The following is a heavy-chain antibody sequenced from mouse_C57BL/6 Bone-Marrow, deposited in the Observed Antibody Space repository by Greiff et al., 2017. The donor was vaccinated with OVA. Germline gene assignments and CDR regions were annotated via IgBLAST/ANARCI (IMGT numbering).Heavy chain of an antibody. Sequence: DVKLVESGGGLVKPGGSLKLSCAASGFTFSDYGMHWVRQAPEKGLEWVAYISSGSSTIYYADTVKGRFTISRDNAKNTLFLQMTSLRSEDTAMYYCARTLDGYYYFGCWGQGTTLTVSS. J-gene: IGHJ2*01. V-gene: IGHV5-17*01. CDR1: GFTFSDYG. CDR3: ARTLDGYYYFGC. CDR2: ISSGSSTI. D-gene: IGHD2-3*01.